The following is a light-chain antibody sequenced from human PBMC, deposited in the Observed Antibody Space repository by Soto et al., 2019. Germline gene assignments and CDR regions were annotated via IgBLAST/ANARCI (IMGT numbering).Light chain of an antibody. J-gene: IGKJ1*01. CDR3: QQYLGIPRT. V-gene: IGKV1-5*01. CDR1: QSISVW. Sequence: DIQMTQSPSTLSASVGDRVTITCRASQSISVWLAWYQQKAGEAPKLLIYDASALPRGVPSRFSGSGSGTDFTLTISSLQAEDVAVYYCQQYLGIPRTFGQGTKVDIK. CDR2: DAS.